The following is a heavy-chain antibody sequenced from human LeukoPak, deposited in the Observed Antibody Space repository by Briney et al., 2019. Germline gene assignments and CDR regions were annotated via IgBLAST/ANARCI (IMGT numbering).Heavy chain of an antibody. V-gene: IGHV3-7*01. D-gene: IGHD2-8*02. CDR3: ARHEGLVLVETLLYFDF. CDR1: GFTLSSYW. Sequence: GGSLRLSCAASGFTLSSYWMSWVRQAPGKGLEWVASINQDGTEKYYVDSVKGRFTISRDNAKNSLYLQMNSLRVEDTAVYYCARHEGLVLVETLLYFDFWGQGTLVTVSS. J-gene: IGHJ4*02. CDR2: INQDGTEK.